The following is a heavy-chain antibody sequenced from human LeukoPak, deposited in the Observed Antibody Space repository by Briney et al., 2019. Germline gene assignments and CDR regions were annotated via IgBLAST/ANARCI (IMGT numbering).Heavy chain of an antibody. CDR1: GLTLNNYA. V-gene: IGHV3-23*01. CDR3: AKGASSHDY. J-gene: IGHJ4*02. CDR2: VTSAGST. Sequence: GGSLRLSCAASGLTLNNYAMSWVRQAPGKGLEWVSAVTSAGSTYYADSVKGRFGISRDISKNTLYLQMNSLRADDTAVYYCAKGASSHDYWGQGTLVTVSS.